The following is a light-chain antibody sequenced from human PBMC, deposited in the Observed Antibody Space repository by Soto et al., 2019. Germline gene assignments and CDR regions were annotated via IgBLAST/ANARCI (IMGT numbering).Light chain of an antibody. J-gene: IGKJ3*01. CDR3: QQSSSTPPFT. Sequence: DIQMTQSPSSLSASVGDRVTITCRASQNISIYLNWYQQKPVKAPKLLIYTVSNLQSGVPSRFSADGSARDFTLIISSLQPEDFATYYCQQSSSTPPFTFGPGTKVDIK. V-gene: IGKV1-39*01. CDR2: TVS. CDR1: QNISIY.